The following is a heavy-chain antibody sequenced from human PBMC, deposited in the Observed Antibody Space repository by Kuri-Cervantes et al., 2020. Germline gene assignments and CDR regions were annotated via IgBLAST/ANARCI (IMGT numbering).Heavy chain of an antibody. CDR2: MNPNSGNT. D-gene: IGHD5-24*01. V-gene: IGHV1-8*01. CDR3: ARDSWGEIQLWLSAPPGMDV. CDR1: GYTFTSYD. J-gene: IGHJ6*02. Sequence: ASVKVSCKASGYTFTSYDINWVRQATGPGLEWMGWMNPNSGNTGYAQKFHGRVTMTRNTSISTAYMELSSLTSDDTAVYYCARDSWGEIQLWLSAPPGMDVWGQGTTVTVSS.